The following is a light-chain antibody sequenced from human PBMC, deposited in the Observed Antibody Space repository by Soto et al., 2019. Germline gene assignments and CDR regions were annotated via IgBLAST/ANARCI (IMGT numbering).Light chain of an antibody. J-gene: IGKJ3*01. V-gene: IGKV3-20*01. CDR3: QQYCSAPPT. Sequence: EIVLTQSPGTLSLSPGERATLSCRASESIDNNFLAWYQQKPGQAPRFLIYHASSRATGIPNRFSGSGSGTDFTLTIRRLEPEDFAVYYCQQYCSAPPTFGPEAKVDV. CDR2: HAS. CDR1: ESIDNNF.